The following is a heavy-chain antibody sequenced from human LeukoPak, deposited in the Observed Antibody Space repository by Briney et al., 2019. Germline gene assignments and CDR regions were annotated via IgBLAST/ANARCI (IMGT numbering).Heavy chain of an antibody. D-gene: IGHD3-10*01. J-gene: IGHJ6*03. CDR3: ARVGVRGVIYYYMDV. CDR2: ISSSSSYI. Sequence: GGSLRLSCAASGFTFSSYSVNWVRQAPGKGLEWVSSISSSSSYIYYADSVKGRFTISRDNAKNSLYLQMNSLRAEDTAVYYCARVGVRGVIYYYMDVWGKGTTVTVSS. V-gene: IGHV3-21*01. CDR1: GFTFSSYS.